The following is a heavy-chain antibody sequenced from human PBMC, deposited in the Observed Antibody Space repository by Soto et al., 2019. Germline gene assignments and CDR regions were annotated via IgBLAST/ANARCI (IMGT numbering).Heavy chain of an antibody. CDR1: GGSISSSSYY. CDR3: AKVVVPASPDY. V-gene: IGHV4-39*01. D-gene: IGHD2-2*01. Sequence: HLQLQESGPGLVKPSETLSRTCTVSGGSISSSSYYCGCIRKPPGQGLAWIGRIYYSGSTDYNPSLKGRVTISVDTSKNRVSLKLRSVTASDTAVYYCAKVVVPASPDYWGLGSLVTVSS. J-gene: IGHJ4*01. CDR2: IYYSGST.